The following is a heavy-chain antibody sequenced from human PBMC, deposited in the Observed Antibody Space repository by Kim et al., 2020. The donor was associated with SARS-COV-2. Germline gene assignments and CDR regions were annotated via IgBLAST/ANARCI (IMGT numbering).Heavy chain of an antibody. V-gene: IGHV4-38-2*02. Sequence: SETLSLTCTVSGYSISSGYYWGWIRQPPGKGLEWIGSIYHSGSTYYNPSLKSRVTISVDTSKNQFSLKLSSVTAADTAVYYCARVQVDTAMAVDYWGQGTLVTVSS. J-gene: IGHJ4*02. D-gene: IGHD5-18*01. CDR2: IYHSGST. CDR1: GYSISSGYY. CDR3: ARVQVDTAMAVDY.